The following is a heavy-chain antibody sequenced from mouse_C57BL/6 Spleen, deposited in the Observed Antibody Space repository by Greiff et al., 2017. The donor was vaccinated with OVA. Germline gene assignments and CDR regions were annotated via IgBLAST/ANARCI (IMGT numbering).Heavy chain of an antibody. D-gene: IGHD1-1*01. Sequence: VQLKQSVAELVRPGASVKLSCTASGFNIKNTYMHWVKQRPEQGLEWIGRIDPANGNTKYAPKFQGKATITADTSSNTAYLQLSSLTSEDTAIYYCARGIYYGSSSVDYWGQGTTLTVSS. J-gene: IGHJ2*01. CDR3: ARGIYYGSSSVDY. CDR2: IDPANGNT. V-gene: IGHV14-3*01. CDR1: GFNIKNTY.